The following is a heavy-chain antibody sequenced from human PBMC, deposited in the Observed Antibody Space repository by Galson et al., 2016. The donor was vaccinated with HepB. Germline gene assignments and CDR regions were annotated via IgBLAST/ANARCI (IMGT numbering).Heavy chain of an antibody. Sequence: SVKVSCKASGYTFTTFGISWVRQAPGQGLEWMGWITTYNGYTNYAQKFQGRVTMTTDTSTSTAYMELRSLRSDDTAVYYCARHYDNVWGSYRSGFDRWGQGTLDTVSS. CDR2: ITTYNGYT. CDR3: ARHYDNVWGSYRSGFDR. J-gene: IGHJ5*02. V-gene: IGHV1-18*01. CDR1: GYTFTTFG. D-gene: IGHD3-16*02.